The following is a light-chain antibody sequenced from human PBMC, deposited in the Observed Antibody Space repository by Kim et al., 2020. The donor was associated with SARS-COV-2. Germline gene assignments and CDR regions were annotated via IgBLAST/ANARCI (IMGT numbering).Light chain of an antibody. CDR2: RND. V-gene: IGLV1-47*01. CDR3: AAWDASLTGWI. CDR1: TNY. J-gene: IGLJ2*01. Sequence: AAGSPVQRVTISCSGTTNYVDWYQHFPGAAPKLLLYRNDQRPSGVPDRFSGSKSGSSASLAISGLRSEDEADYYCAAWDASLTGWIFGGGTKLTVL.